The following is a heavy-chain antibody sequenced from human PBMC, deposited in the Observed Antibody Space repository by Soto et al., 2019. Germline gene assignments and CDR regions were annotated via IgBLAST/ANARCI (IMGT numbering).Heavy chain of an antibody. Sequence: ASVKVSCNASGYTFPSYGISWVRQAPGQGLEWMGWISAYNGNTNYAQKLQGRVTMTTDTSTSTAYMELRSLRSDDTAVYYCARVLITMIVVVRLEWFDPWGQGTLVTVSS. CDR3: ARVLITMIVVVRLEWFDP. CDR2: ISAYNGNT. D-gene: IGHD3-22*01. V-gene: IGHV1-18*01. J-gene: IGHJ5*02. CDR1: GYTFPSYG.